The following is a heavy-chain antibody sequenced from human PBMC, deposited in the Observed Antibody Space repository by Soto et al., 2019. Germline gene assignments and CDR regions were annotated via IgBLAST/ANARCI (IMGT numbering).Heavy chain of an antibody. D-gene: IGHD2-15*01. V-gene: IGHV4-38-2*01. Sequence: SETLSLTCAVSGYSISSGYYWGWIRQPPGKGLERIGSIYHSGSTYYNPSLKSRVTISVDTSRNQFSLKLNSVTAADTAVYYCARGGRCSGGSCYGSNWFDPWGQGTLVTVSS. CDR1: GYSISSGYY. CDR3: ARGGRCSGGSCYGSNWFDP. CDR2: IYHSGST. J-gene: IGHJ5*02.